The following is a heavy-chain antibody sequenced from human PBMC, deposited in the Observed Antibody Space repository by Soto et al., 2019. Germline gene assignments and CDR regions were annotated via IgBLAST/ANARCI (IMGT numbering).Heavy chain of an antibody. V-gene: IGHV4-61*01. CDR2: IYYSGST. D-gene: IGHD2-8*01. CDR3: ARGRRHCTNGVCSPQLWPVGVDY. J-gene: IGHJ4*02. CDR1: GGSISSGSYY. Sequence: TLSLTFTVSGGSISSGSYYWSWIRQPPGTGLEWIGYIYYSGSTNYKPSLKIRVTISVDTSKNQFSLKLSSVTAADTAVYYCARGRRHCTNGVCSPQLWPVGVDYWGQGTLVTVSS.